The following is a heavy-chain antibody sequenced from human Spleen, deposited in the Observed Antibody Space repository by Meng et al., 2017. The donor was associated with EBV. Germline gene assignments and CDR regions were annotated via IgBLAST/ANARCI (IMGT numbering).Heavy chain of an antibody. V-gene: IGHV1-18*01. Sequence: QGQLGRSGAEVKKPGASVKVSCKTSGYTFTNFGISWVRQAPGQGLEWMGWISTYHGNTNYAQKLQGRVTMTTDTSTSTAYMELRSLRSDDTAVYYCARVPGMGDFDYWGQGTLVTVSS. D-gene: IGHD5-18*01. CDR2: ISTYHGNT. J-gene: IGHJ4*02. CDR3: ARVPGMGDFDY. CDR1: GYTFTNFG.